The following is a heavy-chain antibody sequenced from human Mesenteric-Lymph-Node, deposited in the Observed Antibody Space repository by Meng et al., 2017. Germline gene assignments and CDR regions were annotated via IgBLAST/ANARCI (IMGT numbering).Heavy chain of an antibody. CDR2: ISYDGSNK. V-gene: IGHV3-30*04. Sequence: GESLKISCAASGFTFSSYAMHWVRQAPGKGLEWVAVISYDGSNKYYADSVKGRFTISRDNSKNTLYLQMNSLRAEDTAVYYCARDPGAVAGTSYFDYWGQGTLVTVSS. D-gene: IGHD6-19*01. CDR1: GFTFSSYA. CDR3: ARDPGAVAGTSYFDY. J-gene: IGHJ4*02.